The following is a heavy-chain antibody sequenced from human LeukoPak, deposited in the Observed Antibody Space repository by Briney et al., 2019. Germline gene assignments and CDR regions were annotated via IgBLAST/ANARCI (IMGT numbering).Heavy chain of an antibody. CDR2: ISGSGGST. J-gene: IGHJ4*02. V-gene: IGHV3-23*01. D-gene: IGHD2-2*01. CDR1: GFTFSSYA. Sequence: AEGSLRLSCAASGFTFSSYAMSWVRQAPGKGLEWASAISGSGGSTYYADSVKGRFTISRDNSKNTLYLQMNSLRAEDTAVYYCAKDIVVVPAAIDYWGQGTLVTVSS. CDR3: AKDIVVVPAAIDY.